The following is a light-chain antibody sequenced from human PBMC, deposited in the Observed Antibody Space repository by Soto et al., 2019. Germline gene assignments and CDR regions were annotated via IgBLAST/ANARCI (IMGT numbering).Light chain of an antibody. CDR3: TSWTTSTTMI. CDR2: DVN. CDR1: SSDIGAYNF. V-gene: IGLV2-14*03. Sequence: QSVLTQPASVSGSPEQSITISCNRTSSDIGAYNFVSWYQQHPGKAPKLMLYDVNIRPSGVSNRFSGSKSGNTASLTISGLQAEDEADYYCTSWTTSTTMIFGGGTKVTVL. J-gene: IGLJ2*01.